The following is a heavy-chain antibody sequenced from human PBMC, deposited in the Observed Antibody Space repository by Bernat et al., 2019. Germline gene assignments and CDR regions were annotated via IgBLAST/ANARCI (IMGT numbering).Heavy chain of an antibody. V-gene: IGHV3-33*01. D-gene: IGHD3-3*01. J-gene: IGHJ5*02. Sequence: QVQVVESGGGVVQPGRSLRLSCAASGFSLRHYGMHWVRLAPGKGLEWVAVLWHDGSRKYYADSVKGRFTVSRDNSEITLYLQMDSLRAEDTAVYYCARDIDTSSHYSNFDPWGQGTLVTVSS. CDR2: LWHDGSRK. CDR1: GFSLRHYG. CDR3: ARDIDTSSHYSNFDP.